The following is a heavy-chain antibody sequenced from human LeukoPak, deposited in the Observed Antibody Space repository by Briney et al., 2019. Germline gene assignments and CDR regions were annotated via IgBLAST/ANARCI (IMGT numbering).Heavy chain of an antibody. J-gene: IGHJ4*02. CDR1: GFTFSDYY. D-gene: IGHD6-19*01. V-gene: IGHV3-7*01. CDR2: IKKDGSEK. CDR3: ARDQWWQLIAVAMTSYFDY. Sequence: PGGSLRLSCAASGFTFSDYYMSWVRQAPGKGLEWVANIKKDGSEKYYVDSVKGRFTISRDNAKNSLYLQMNSLRAEDTAVYYCARDQWWQLIAVAMTSYFDYWGQGTLVTVSS.